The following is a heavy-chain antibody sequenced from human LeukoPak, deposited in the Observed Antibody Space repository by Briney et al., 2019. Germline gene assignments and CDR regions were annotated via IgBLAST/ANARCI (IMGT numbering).Heavy chain of an antibody. V-gene: IGHV1-2*02. CDR1: GYTFTGYY. J-gene: IGHJ4*02. CDR2: SSPNSGDT. Sequence: ASVKVSCKASGYTFTGYYMHWVRQAPGQGLEWMGWSSPNSGDTRYAQRFQGRVTMPRDTSINTTYMELRRLTSDDTAVYYCARGMRWELRATDYWGQGSLVTVSS. CDR3: ARGMRWELRATDY. D-gene: IGHD1-26*01.